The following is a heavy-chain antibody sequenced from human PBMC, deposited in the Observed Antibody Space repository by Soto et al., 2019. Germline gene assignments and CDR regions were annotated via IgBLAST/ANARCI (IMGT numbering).Heavy chain of an antibody. CDR2: LSSNGGTT. CDR3: VRRVSGNYYS. CDR1: GFTFSSYD. Sequence: EVQLAESGGGMVQPGGSLRLSCVASGFTFSSYDMHWVRQAPGTGLEYVSSLSSNGGTTYDGNSVKGRFTISRENSKPKLYLHMGSLRAEDMAVYYFVRRVSGNYYSWGQGTRVTVSS. D-gene: IGHD1-7*01. V-gene: IGHV3-64*01. J-gene: IGHJ4*02.